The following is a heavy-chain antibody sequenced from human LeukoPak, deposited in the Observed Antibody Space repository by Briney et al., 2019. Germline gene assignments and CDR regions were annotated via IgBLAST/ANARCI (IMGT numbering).Heavy chain of an antibody. J-gene: IGHJ4*02. CDR1: GFTFSSYA. D-gene: IGHD3-3*01. V-gene: IGHV3-21*01. CDR2: ISSSSSYI. Sequence: GGSLRLSRAASGFTFSSYAMSWVRQAPGKGLEWVSSISSSSSYIYYADSVKGRFTISRDNDKNSLYLQMNSLRAEDTAVYYCARGDYDFWSGYYPDYWGQGTLVTVSS. CDR3: ARGDYDFWSGYYPDY.